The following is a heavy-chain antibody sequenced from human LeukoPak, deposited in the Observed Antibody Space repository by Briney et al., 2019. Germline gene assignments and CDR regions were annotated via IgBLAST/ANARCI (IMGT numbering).Heavy chain of an antibody. J-gene: IGHJ4*02. Sequence: TSETLSLTCTVSGGSISSSSYYWGWIRQPPGKGLEWIGSIYYSGSTYYNPSLKSRVTISVDTSKNQFSLKLSSVTAADTAVYYCARVGATGYWGQGTLVTVSS. CDR3: ARVGATGY. CDR1: GGSISSSSYY. D-gene: IGHD1-26*01. CDR2: IYYSGST. V-gene: IGHV4-39*07.